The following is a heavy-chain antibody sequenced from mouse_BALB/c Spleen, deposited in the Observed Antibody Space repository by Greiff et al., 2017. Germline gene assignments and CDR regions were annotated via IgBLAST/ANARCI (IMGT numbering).Heavy chain of an antibody. CDR1: GFNIKDTY. Sequence: EVKLVESGAELVKPGASVKLSCTASGFNIKDTYMHWVKQRPEQGLEWIGRIDPANGNTKYDPKFQGKATITADTSSNTAYLQLSSLTSEDTAVYYCARGGQLGYAMDYWGQGTSVTVSS. CDR2: IDPANGNT. J-gene: IGHJ4*01. CDR3: ARGGQLGYAMDY. V-gene: IGHV14-3*02. D-gene: IGHD4-1*02.